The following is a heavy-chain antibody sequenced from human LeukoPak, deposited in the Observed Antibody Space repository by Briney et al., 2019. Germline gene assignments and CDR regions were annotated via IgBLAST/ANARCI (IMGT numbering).Heavy chain of an antibody. CDR2: ISSSSSYI. CDR1: GFTFSSYS. J-gene: IGHJ4*02. CDR3: TRERFAGIDY. V-gene: IGHV3-21*01. D-gene: IGHD5-24*01. Sequence: GGSLRLSCAASGFTFSSYSMNWVRQAPGKGLEWVSSISSSSSYIYYADSVKGRFTISSDNAKNSLYLQMNSLRAEDTAVYYCTRERFAGIDYWGQGTLVTVSS.